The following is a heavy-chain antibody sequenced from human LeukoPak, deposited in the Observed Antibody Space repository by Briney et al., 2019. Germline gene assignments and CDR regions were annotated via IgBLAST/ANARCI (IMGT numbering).Heavy chain of an antibody. Sequence: GESLKISCKGSGYSFSSYWIGWVRPTPGKVLEWMGIIFPGDYDTRYNPSFHGEATISADKSISTASLQWSSLKASDTAMYYCARLGTYCGGDCTNWYFDLWGRGTLVTVSS. J-gene: IGHJ2*01. CDR2: IFPGDYDT. CDR3: ARLGTYCGGDCTNWYFDL. D-gene: IGHD2-21*02. CDR1: GYSFSSYW. V-gene: IGHV5-51*01.